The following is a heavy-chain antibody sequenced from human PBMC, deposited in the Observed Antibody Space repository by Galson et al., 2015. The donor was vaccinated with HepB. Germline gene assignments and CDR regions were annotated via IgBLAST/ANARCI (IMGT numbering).Heavy chain of an antibody. CDR3: VKGRDFGCNLGAFDL. V-gene: IGHV3-64D*06. Sequence: SLRLSCAASGFTFRTYTIHWLRQAPGKGLEHLSLISNDGETTEYADSVKGRFTISRDNSKSTVVRQMRSLRPDDSAVYYCVKGRDFGCNLGAFDLWGQGTVVAVSS. CDR2: ISNDGETT. D-gene: IGHD4-23*01. CDR1: GFTFRTYT. J-gene: IGHJ3*01.